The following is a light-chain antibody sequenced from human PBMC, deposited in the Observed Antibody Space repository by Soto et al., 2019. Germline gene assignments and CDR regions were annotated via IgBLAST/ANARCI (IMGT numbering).Light chain of an antibody. CDR2: SVS. Sequence: HSALTQPASVSGSPGQSITISCSGTSSDIGAYDHVAWFQQFPGKTPKLIIYSVSNRPSGVSYRFSGSKSGNTASLTISGLQAEDEADYYCISYTVSRSYVFGTGTKLTVL. J-gene: IGLJ1*01. CDR3: ISYTVSRSYV. CDR1: SSDIGAYDH. V-gene: IGLV2-14*01.